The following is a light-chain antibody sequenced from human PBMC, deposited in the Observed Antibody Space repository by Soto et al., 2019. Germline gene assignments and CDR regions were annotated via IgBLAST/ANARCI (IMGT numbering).Light chain of an antibody. V-gene: IGLV1-40*01. J-gene: IGLJ1*01. CDR2: GTT. CDR1: SSYD. Sequence: QSVLTQPPSVSGAPGQTVTISCTGSSSYDVHWYRQLPGTAPKLLIYGTTNRPSGVPDRFSGSKSGTSASLAITGLQAEDEADYYCQSYDSSLGGSYVFGAGTKVTVL. CDR3: QSYDSSLGGSYV.